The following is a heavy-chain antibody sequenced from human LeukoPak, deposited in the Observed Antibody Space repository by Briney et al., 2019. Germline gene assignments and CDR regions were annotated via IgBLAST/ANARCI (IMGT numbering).Heavy chain of an antibody. J-gene: IGHJ3*02. Sequence: SETLTLTCAVYGGSFSGYYWSWIRQPPGKGLEWIGEINHSGSTNYNPSLKSRVTISVDTSKNQFSLKLSSVTAADTAVYYCARGLFDAFDIWGQGTMVTVSS. V-gene: IGHV4-34*01. CDR3: ARGLFDAFDI. CDR2: INHSGST. CDR1: GGSFSGYY.